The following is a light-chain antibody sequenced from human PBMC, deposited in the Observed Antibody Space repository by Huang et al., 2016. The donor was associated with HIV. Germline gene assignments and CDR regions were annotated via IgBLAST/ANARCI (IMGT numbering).Light chain of an antibody. CDR2: GAS. CDR3: QQYGSSPLT. V-gene: IGKV3-20*01. J-gene: IGKJ4*01. Sequence: EIVLTQSPGTLSLSPGERATLSCRASQSISSTYLAWYQQKPGQAPRLLIYGASSRAIGIPDMFSGSGSGTDFTLTISRLEPEDFAVYYCQQYGSSPLTFGGGTKVEIK. CDR1: QSISSTY.